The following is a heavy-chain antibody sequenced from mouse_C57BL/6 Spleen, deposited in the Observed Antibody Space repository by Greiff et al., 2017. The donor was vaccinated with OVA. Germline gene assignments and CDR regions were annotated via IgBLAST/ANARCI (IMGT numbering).Heavy chain of an antibody. CDR1: GYSITSGYY. J-gene: IGHJ3*01. D-gene: IGHD2-2*01. V-gene: IGHV3-6*01. CDR3: ARGEGFYYGYSWFAY. Sequence: VQLKESGPGLVKPSQSLSLTCSVTGYSITSGYYWNWIRQFPGNKLEWMGYISYDGSNNYNPSLKNRISITRDTSKNQFFLKLNSVTTEDTATYYCARGEGFYYGYSWFAYWGQGTLVTVSA. CDR2: ISYDGSN.